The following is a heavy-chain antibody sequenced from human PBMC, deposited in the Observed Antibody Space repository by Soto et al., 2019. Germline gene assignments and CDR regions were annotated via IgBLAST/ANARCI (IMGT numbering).Heavy chain of an antibody. D-gene: IGHD3-22*01. Sequence: GAAVKVSCKASGGTFRRHTMTWVRQAPGQGLEWMGGITPMFGTPNYAQKFRGRVTITADESTSTAYMELSSMRSEDTAMYFCARDGTLYDSRAYYYLYWGQGTLVTVSS. CDR1: GGTFRRHT. CDR3: ARDGTLYDSRAYYYLY. J-gene: IGHJ4*02. CDR2: ITPMFGTP. V-gene: IGHV1-69*13.